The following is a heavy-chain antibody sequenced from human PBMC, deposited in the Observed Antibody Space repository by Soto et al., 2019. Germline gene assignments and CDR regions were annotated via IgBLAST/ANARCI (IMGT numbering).Heavy chain of an antibody. D-gene: IGHD6-19*01. J-gene: IGHJ6*02. CDR2: ISSSSSYI. Sequence: EVQLVESGGGLVKPGGSLRLSCAASGFTFSSYSMNWVRQAPGKGLEWVSSISSSSSYIYYADSVKGRFTISRDNAKNSLYLQMNSLRAEDTAVYYCARDQKPSGHYYYYGMDVWGQGTTVTVSS. CDR3: ARDQKPSGHYYYYGMDV. V-gene: IGHV3-21*01. CDR1: GFTFSSYS.